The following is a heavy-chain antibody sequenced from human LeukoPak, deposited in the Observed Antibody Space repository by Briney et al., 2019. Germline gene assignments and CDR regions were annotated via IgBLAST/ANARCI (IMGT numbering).Heavy chain of an antibody. Sequence: PSETLSLTCTVSGYSISSGYYWGWIRQPPGKGLEWIGSIYHSGSTYYNPSLKSRVTISVDTSKNQFSLKLSSVTAADTAVYYCARAIGYSSSWNYYYYMDVWGKGTTVTVSS. D-gene: IGHD6-13*01. CDR1: GYSISSGYY. CDR2: IYHSGST. J-gene: IGHJ6*03. V-gene: IGHV4-38-2*02. CDR3: ARAIGYSSSWNYYYYMDV.